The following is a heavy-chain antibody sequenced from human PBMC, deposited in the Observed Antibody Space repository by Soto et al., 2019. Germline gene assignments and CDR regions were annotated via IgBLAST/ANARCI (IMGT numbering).Heavy chain of an antibody. CDR1: GYTFTSSG. V-gene: IGHV1-18*01. D-gene: IGHD3-3*01. CDR2: ISTDNGNT. CDR3: ARDQGITTFGVYSMYYYGMDV. Sequence: QVQLVQSGAEVKKPGASVKVSCKASGYTFTSSGISWVRQAPGQGLEWMGWISTDNGNTKYAQHLQGRVRMTTDTSTSTADMDLRSLRSDDTAVYYCARDQGITTFGVYSMYYYGMDVWGQGTTVTVSS. J-gene: IGHJ6*02.